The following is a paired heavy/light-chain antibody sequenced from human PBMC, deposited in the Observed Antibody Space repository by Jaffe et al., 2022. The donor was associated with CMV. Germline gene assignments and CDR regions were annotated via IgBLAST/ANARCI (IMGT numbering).Heavy chain of an antibody. D-gene: IGHD2-2*01. CDR3: TTSFFQLRTSAFDL. V-gene: IGHV3-15*01. CDR2: IKTKSDGGTT. CDR1: GFSFSSAW. Sequence: EVQLVESGGGLVKPGGSLRLSCAAPGFSFSSAWMSWVRQAPGKGLEWVGRIKTKSDGGTTDYAAPVKGRFTVSRDDSKNTLYLQMSSLQTEDTAVYYCTTSFFQLRTSAFDLWGQGTMVTVSS. J-gene: IGHJ3*01.
Light chain of an antibody. Sequence: EIVLTQSPATLSLSPGERATLSCRASQSVDIYLLWYQQKPGQAPRLLIYDASNRATGIPARFSGSGSGTDFTLTISSLEPEDFAVYYCQQRSNLPLTFGGGTKVEIK. V-gene: IGKV3-11*01. CDR2: DAS. J-gene: IGKJ4*01. CDR1: QSVDIY. CDR3: QQRSNLPLT.